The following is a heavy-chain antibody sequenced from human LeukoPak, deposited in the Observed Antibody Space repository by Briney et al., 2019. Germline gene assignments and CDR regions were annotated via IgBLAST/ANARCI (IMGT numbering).Heavy chain of an antibody. CDR3: ARASGGYYNNWFDP. J-gene: IGHJ5*02. Sequence: SGTLSLTCTFSGGSISTYYWSWIRQPPGKGLAWMGYIYYTGSTNHNPSLKSRVTMSVDTSKNQFSLKQNSMTAADTAVYYCARASGGYYNNWFDPWGQGTLVTVSS. V-gene: IGHV4-59*01. CDR1: GGSISTYY. D-gene: IGHD3-22*01. CDR2: IYYTGST.